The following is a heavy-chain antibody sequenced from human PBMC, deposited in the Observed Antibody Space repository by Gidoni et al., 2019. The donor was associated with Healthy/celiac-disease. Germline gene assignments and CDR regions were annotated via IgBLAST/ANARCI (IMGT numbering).Heavy chain of an antibody. CDR3: ARGITRGYSYGYRDKNWFDP. D-gene: IGHD5-18*01. V-gene: IGHV4-34*01. J-gene: IGHJ5*02. Sequence: QVQLQQWGAGLLKPSETLSLTCAVYGGSFSGYYWSWIRQPPGKGLEWIGEINHSGSTNYNPSLKSRVTISVDTSKNQFSLKLSSVTAADTAVYYCARGITRGYSYGYRDKNWFDPWGQGTLVTVSS. CDR1: GGSFSGYY. CDR2: INHSGST.